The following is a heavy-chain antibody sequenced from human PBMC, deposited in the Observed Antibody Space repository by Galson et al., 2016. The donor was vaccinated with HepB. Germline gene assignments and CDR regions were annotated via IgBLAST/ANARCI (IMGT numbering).Heavy chain of an antibody. CDR1: GFIFSSYA. J-gene: IGHJ4*02. CDR3: AKDWGVATTTHFDY. V-gene: IGHV3-23*01. Sequence: GSLRLSCAASGFIFSSYAMSWVRQAPGKGLEWVSGLSGSDGSTYYADSVKGRFTTSRDNSKNTLYLQMNSLRAEDTAVYYCAKDWGVATTTHFDYWGQGILVIVSS. CDR2: LSGSDGST. D-gene: IGHD5-12*01.